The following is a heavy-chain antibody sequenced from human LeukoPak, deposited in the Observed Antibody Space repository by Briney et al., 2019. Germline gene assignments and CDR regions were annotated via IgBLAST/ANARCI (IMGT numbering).Heavy chain of an antibody. CDR2: ISTSGTTI. CDR3: ARDYGIDGSYSDY. D-gene: IGHD1-14*01. CDR1: GFNFSDYY. J-gene: IGHJ4*02. Sequence: GGSLRLSCAASGFNFSDYYMSWFRQAPGKGLDWLSYISTSGTTIYYADSVKGRFTISRDNAKNSLYLQMNSLRAEDTAVYYCARDYGIDGSYSDYWGQGTLVTVSS. V-gene: IGHV3-11*04.